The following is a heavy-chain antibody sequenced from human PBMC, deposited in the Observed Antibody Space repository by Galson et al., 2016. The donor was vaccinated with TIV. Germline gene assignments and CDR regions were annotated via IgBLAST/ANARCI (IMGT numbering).Heavy chain of an antibody. CDR3: ARGSSPNNSGPSADY. V-gene: IGHV3-66*02. J-gene: IGHJ4*02. CDR1: GFTVNSNY. CDR2: IYGNGWT. D-gene: IGHD5-12*01. Sequence: SLRLSCATSGFTVNSNYMSWVRQAPGKGPEWVAIIYGNGWTFYGDSTKGRFSISRDSSKNTLYLQMNSLRPDDTAIYYCARGSSPNNSGPSADYWGQGTLVTVSS.